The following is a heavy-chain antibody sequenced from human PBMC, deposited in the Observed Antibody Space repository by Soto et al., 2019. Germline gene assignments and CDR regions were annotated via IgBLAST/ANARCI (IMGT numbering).Heavy chain of an antibody. CDR1: GDSFKNYA. D-gene: IGHD5-18*01. CDR2: IIPLFGTT. J-gene: IGHJ4*02. Sequence: QGQLVQSGAEVKKPGSSVKISCKTSGDSFKNYAIGWVRQVPGQGLEWTGSIIPLFGTTNYARIFEGRVTITADKSTTTVYMELGSLRSEDTAVYYCARLDSTMITFDYWGQGTLVTVSS. CDR3: ARLDSTMITFDY. V-gene: IGHV1-69*06.